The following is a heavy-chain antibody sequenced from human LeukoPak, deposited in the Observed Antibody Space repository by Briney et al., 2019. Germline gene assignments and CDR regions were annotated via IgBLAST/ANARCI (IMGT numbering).Heavy chain of an antibody. CDR2: ISAYNGNT. CDR3: ARPRLDTAMAPLDY. D-gene: IGHD5-18*01. J-gene: IGHJ4*02. V-gene: IGHV1-18*01. CDR1: GYTSTSYG. Sequence: ASVKVSCKASGYTSTSYGISWVRQAPGQGLEWMGWISAYNGNTNYAQKLQGRVTMTTDTSTSTAYMELRSLRSDDTAVYYCARPRLDTAMAPLDYWGQGTLVTVSS.